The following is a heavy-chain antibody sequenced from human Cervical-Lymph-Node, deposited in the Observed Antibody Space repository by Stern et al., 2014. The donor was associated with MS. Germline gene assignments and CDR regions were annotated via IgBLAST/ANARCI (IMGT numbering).Heavy chain of an antibody. J-gene: IGHJ4*02. CDR2: ISPLFCVA. D-gene: IGHD6-13*01. CDR1: GGSFSSLD. V-gene: IGHV1-69*01. Sequence: QDQLLQPGAEVKKPESSVKVSCKASGGSFSSLDINWVRQAPGQGLEWLGGISPLFCVANYAQNFQGRVTFTAEESTSTSYMELSSLRSEDTAVYYCARHQGVIAANWGQGTLVTVSS. CDR3: ARHQGVIAAN.